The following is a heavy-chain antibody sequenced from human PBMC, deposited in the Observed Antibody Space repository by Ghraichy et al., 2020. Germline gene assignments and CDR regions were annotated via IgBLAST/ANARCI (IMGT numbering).Heavy chain of an antibody. CDR2: ISYDGSNK. D-gene: IGHD7-27*01. J-gene: IGHJ6*02. CDR1: GFTFSSYA. V-gene: IGHV3-30*04. Sequence: GGSLRLSCAASGFTFSSYAMHWVRQAPGKGLEWVAVISYDGSNKYYADSVKGRFTISRDNSKNTLYLQMNSLRAEDTAVYYCARDFPRTGGAPYYYYYGMDVWGQGTTVTVSS. CDR3: ARDFPRTGGAPYYYYYGMDV.